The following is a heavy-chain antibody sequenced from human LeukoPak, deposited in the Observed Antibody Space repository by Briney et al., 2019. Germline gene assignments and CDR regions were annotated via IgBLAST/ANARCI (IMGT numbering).Heavy chain of an antibody. CDR1: GGSISSYY. J-gene: IGHJ6*02. D-gene: IGHD1-26*01. CDR3: ARHASFYYYYGMGV. CDR2: IYYSGST. V-gene: IGHV4-59*08. Sequence: PSETLSLTCTVSGGSISSYYWSWIRQPPGKGLEWIGYIYYSGSTNYNPSLKSRVTISVDTSKNQFSLKLSSVTAADTAVYYCARHASFYYYYGMGVWGQGTTVTVSS.